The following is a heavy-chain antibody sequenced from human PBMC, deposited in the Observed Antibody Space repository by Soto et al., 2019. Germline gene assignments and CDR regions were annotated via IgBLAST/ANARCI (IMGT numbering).Heavy chain of an antibody. CDR2: IFFSGNT. D-gene: IGHD3-10*01. CDR3: ARDKSGSLDY. V-gene: IGHV4-31*03. Sequence: PSETLSLTCTVSGGSILNGGHYWTWIRQHPGKGLEWIGRIFFSGNTHYNPALKSRLTFSLDTAKNQFSLKLTSVTAEDTAVYYCARDKSGSLDYWAPGTLVTAPQ. CDR1: GGSILNGGHY. J-gene: IGHJ4*02.